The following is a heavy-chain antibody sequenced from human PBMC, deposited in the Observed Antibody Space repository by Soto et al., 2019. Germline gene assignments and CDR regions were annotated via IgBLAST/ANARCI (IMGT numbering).Heavy chain of an antibody. CDR2: IYYSGST. CDR1: GGSISSYY. Sequence: KSSETLSLTCTVSGGSISSYYWSWIRQPPGKGLEWIGYIYYSGSTNYNPSLKSRVTISVDTSKNQFSLKLSSVTAADTAVYYCARASSDYYDSSGPNYFDYWGQGTLVTVSS. D-gene: IGHD3-22*01. V-gene: IGHV4-59*01. J-gene: IGHJ4*02. CDR3: ARASSDYYDSSGPNYFDY.